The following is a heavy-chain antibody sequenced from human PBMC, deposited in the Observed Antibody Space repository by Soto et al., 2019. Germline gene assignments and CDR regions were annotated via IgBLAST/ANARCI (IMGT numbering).Heavy chain of an antibody. CDR2: ISYDGSNK. D-gene: IGHD3-22*01. V-gene: IGHV3-30*18. CDR3: AKAYGTYYCDSSGYSFDY. Sequence: QVQLVESGGGVVQPGRSLRLSCAASGFTFSSYGMHWVRQAPGKGLEWVAVISYDGSNKYYADSVKGRFTISRDNSKNTLYLQMNSLRAEDTAVYYCAKAYGTYYCDSSGYSFDYWGQGTLVTVSS. CDR1: GFTFSSYG. J-gene: IGHJ4*02.